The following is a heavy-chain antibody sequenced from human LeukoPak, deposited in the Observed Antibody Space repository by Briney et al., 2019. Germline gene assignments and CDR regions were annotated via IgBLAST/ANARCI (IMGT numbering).Heavy chain of an antibody. CDR3: ARDRELGY. CDR1: GGSISSYY. CDR2: SYHRGSA. Sequence: SETLSLTCTVSGGSISSYYWGLIRQSPAKGLEWIGWSYHRGSASYNPSLKSRVAISVDTSKNQFSLKLTSVTAADTAVYYCARDRELGYWGQGTLVIVSS. J-gene: IGHJ4*02. D-gene: IGHD1-1*01. V-gene: IGHV4-59*01.